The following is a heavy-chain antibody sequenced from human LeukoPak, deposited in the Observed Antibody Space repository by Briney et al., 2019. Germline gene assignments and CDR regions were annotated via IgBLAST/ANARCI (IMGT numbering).Heavy chain of an antibody. Sequence: ASVRVSCKASGYTFTGYYMHWVRQAPGQGLEWMGWINPNSGGTNYAQKFQGRVTMTRDTSISTAYMELSRLRSDDTAVYYCAVGTNIVVVVAATPDAFDIWGQGTMVTVSS. D-gene: IGHD2-15*01. CDR3: AVGTNIVVVVAATPDAFDI. CDR1: GYTFTGYY. CDR2: INPNSGGT. V-gene: IGHV1-2*02. J-gene: IGHJ3*02.